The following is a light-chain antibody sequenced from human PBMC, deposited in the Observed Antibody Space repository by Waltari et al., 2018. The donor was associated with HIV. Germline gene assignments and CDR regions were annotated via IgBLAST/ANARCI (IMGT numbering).Light chain of an antibody. CDR3: QQYNSHSYT. CDR2: KTS. V-gene: IGKV1-5*03. J-gene: IGKJ2*01. Sequence: DVQMTQSPSTLSASVGDRVSITGRASQIIDYWLAWYQKKPGQPPKLLIYKTSYLESGVPTRFSGSWSGADFTLTIDGLQPEDFATYYCQQYNSHSYTFGQGTKLDIK. CDR1: QIIDYW.